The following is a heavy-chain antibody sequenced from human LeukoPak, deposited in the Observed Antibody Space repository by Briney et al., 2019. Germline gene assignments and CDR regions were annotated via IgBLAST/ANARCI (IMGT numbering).Heavy chain of an antibody. J-gene: IGHJ4*02. V-gene: IGHV1-18*04. CDR2: ISAHYGNT. CDR1: GYIFTRYG. D-gene: IGHD2-15*01. CDR3: ARDFFHGHCSGLSCFPLDY. Sequence: ASVKVSCKASGYIFTRYGISWVRQAPGQGLEWMGWISAHYGNTNYAQKFQDRVTMTTDTSTNTAYMELTSLRPDDTAVYYCARDFFHGHCSGLSCFPLDYWGQGSLVTVSS.